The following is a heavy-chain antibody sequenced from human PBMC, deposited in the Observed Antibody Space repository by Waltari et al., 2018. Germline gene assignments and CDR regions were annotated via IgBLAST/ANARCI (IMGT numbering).Heavy chain of an antibody. CDR1: GGSISRDENY. CDR2: IYYTGST. J-gene: IGHJ5*01. D-gene: IGHD1-1*01. V-gene: IGHV4-30-4*08. CDR3: ARGRGRSNYWFDF. Sequence: QVQLQESGPGLVKPSQTLSLTCSVSGGSISRDENYWSWNREPPGTGLEWIGYIYYTGSTAYNPSLKSRVSMSVDTSKNQFSLRLSSVTAADTAVYYCARGRGRSNYWFDFWGQGILVTVSS.